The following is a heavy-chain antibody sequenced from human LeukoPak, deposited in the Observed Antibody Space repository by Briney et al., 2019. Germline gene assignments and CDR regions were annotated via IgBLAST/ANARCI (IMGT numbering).Heavy chain of an antibody. CDR1: GFTFDDYA. V-gene: IGHV3-9*01. Sequence: GGSLRLSCAASGFTFDDYAMHWVRQAPGKGLEWVSGISWNSGSIGYADSVKGRFTISRDNSKNTLYLQMNSLRAEDTAVYYCARSGTYSSGCNYWGQGTLVTVSS. D-gene: IGHD6-19*01. CDR2: ISWNSGSI. CDR3: ARSGTYSSGCNY. J-gene: IGHJ4*02.